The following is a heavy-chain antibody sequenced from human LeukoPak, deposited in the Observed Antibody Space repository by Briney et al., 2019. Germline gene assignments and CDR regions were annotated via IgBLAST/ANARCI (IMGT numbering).Heavy chain of an antibody. CDR3: ARALDKKHYMICSSTSCYGSFDY. CDR1: GFTFSNYS. D-gene: IGHD2-2*01. Sequence: PGGSLRLSCAASGFTFSNYSMNWVRQTPGKGLEWVSSISSSSSYIYYADSVKGRFTISRDNAKNSLYLQMNSLRAEDTAVYYCARALDKKHYMICSSTSCYGSFDYWGQGTLVTVSS. J-gene: IGHJ4*02. V-gene: IGHV3-21*01. CDR2: ISSSSSYI.